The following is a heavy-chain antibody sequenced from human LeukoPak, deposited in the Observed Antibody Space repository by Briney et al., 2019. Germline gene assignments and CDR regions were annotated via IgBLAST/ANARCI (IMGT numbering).Heavy chain of an antibody. CDR3: ARYYYGSGSSYNWFDP. CDR2: ISRRSIYI. CDR1: WFTFSIDM. Sequence: KPGGSLRLSCAASWFTFSIDMMNYLRHARGGGREGCSSISRRSIYIYYADSVTGRFTISSDTAKTTLYLQMNSLSAEDTAVYYCARYYYGSGSSYNWFDPWGQGTLVTVSS. D-gene: IGHD3-10*01. V-gene: IGHV3-21*01. J-gene: IGHJ5*02.